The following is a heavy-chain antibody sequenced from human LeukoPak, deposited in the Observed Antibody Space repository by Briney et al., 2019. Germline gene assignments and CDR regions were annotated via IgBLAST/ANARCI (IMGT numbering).Heavy chain of an antibody. J-gene: IGHJ3*02. CDR2: ISSSGSTI. D-gene: IGHD2-15*01. Sequence: GGSLRLSCAASGFTFSSYEMNWVRQAPGKGLEWVSYISSSGSTIYYADSVKGRFTISRDNAKNSLYLQMNSLRAEDTAVYYCARVGYCSGGSCEKDAFDIWGQGTMVTVSS. CDR3: ARVGYCSGGSCEKDAFDI. V-gene: IGHV3-48*03. CDR1: GFTFSSYE.